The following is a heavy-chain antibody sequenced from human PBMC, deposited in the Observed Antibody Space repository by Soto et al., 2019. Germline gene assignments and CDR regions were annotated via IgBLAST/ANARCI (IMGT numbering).Heavy chain of an antibody. D-gene: IGHD6-6*01. CDR3: ARPWGGSSSSSLDY. J-gene: IGHJ4*02. CDR2: ISAYNVNT. V-gene: IGHV1-18*01. CDR1: GYTFTSYG. Sequence: QVQLVKSGAEVKKPGASVKVSCKASGYTFTSYGISWVRQAPGQGLEWMGWISAYNVNTNYAQKLQGRVTMTTDTSTSTAYMELRSMRSDATAVYYCARPWGGSSSSSLDYWGQGTLVTVSS.